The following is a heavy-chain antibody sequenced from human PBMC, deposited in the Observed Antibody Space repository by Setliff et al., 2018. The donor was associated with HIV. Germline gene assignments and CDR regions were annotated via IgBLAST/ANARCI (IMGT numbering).Heavy chain of an antibody. CDR1: GGSIRSHY. CDR2: FYYSGSP. V-gene: IGHV4-59*11. CDR3: ARGQWPAPRPDFSAGYYNYGMDV. J-gene: IGHJ6*02. Sequence: SATLSLTCTVSGGSIRSHYWNWIRQSPGKGLEWIAYFYYSGSPNYNPSLKSRVTMSVDTSKNQISLTLTSVTAADAAVYYCARGQWPAPRPDFSAGYYNYGMDVWGQGTTVTVSS. D-gene: IGHD2-2*01.